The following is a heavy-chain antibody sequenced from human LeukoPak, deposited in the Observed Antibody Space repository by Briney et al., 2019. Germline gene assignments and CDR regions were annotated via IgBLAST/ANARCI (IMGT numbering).Heavy chain of an antibody. CDR3: AREGHSSGHCGNFDI. CDR2: IDTSGVST. V-gene: IGHV3-64*01. Sequence: GGSLRLSCAASGFNFSNSIMHWVRQDPGKGLEYVAGIDTSGVSTYYANSLKDRFIIPRDNSKNTLYLQMGSLRAEDMAVYYCAREGHSSGHCGNFDIWGQGTMVTVSS. J-gene: IGHJ3*02. CDR1: GFNFSNSI. D-gene: IGHD6-19*01.